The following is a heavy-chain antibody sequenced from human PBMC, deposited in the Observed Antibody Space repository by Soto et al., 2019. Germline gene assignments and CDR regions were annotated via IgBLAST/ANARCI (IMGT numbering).Heavy chain of an antibody. CDR3: ARGLEQQLAY. V-gene: IGHV4-30-4*02. D-gene: IGHD6-13*01. J-gene: IGHJ4*02. CDR2: IYYSGST. Sequence: TSETLSLTCTVSGVTSSSGDYYWSWIRQPPGKGLEWIGYIYYSGSTYYNPSLKSRVTISVDTSTSTAYMELRSLRSDDTAVYYCARGLEQQLAYWGQGTLVTVSS. CDR1: GVTSSSGDYY.